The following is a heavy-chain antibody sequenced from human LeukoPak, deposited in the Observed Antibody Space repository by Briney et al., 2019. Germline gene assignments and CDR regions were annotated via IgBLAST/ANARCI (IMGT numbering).Heavy chain of an antibody. Sequence: SETLSLTCAVYGGSFSGYYWSWIRQPPGKGLEWIGEINHSGSTNYNPSLKSRVTISVDTSKNQFSLKLSSVTAADTAVYYCAGANRPYYDILTGYYSDYWGQGTLVTVSS. CDR3: AGANRPYYDILTGYYSDY. V-gene: IGHV4-34*01. D-gene: IGHD3-9*01. CDR1: GGSFSGYY. CDR2: INHSGST. J-gene: IGHJ4*02.